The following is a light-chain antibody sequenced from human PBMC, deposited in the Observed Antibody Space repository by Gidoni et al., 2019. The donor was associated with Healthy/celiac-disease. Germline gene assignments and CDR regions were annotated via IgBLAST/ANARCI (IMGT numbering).Light chain of an antibody. V-gene: IGKV1-39*01. J-gene: IGKJ1*01. CDR3: QQSYSTPWK. Sequence: DIQMTQSPSSLSASVGDRVTITCRASQSISSYLNWYQQKPGKAPKLLIYAASSLQSGGPSRFSGSGSGTDCTLTISSMQPEDFENYYCQQSYSTPWKFGQGTKVEIK. CDR2: AAS. CDR1: QSISSY.